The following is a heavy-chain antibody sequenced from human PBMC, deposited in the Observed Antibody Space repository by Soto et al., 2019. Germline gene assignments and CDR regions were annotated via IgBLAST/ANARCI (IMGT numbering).Heavy chain of an antibody. V-gene: IGHV3-23*01. J-gene: IGHJ1*01. CDR3: ARESLPGITGTTY. CDR2: ISGSGGST. D-gene: IGHD1-7*01. CDR1: GFTFSSYA. Sequence: GGSLRLSCAASGFTFSSYAMSWVRQAPGKGLEWVSAISGSGGSTYYADSVKGRFTISRDNSKNTLYLQMNSLRSEDTAVYYCARESLPGITGTTYWGQGTLVTVSS.